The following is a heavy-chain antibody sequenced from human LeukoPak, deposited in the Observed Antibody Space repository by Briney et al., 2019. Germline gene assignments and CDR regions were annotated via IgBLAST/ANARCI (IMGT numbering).Heavy chain of an antibody. CDR1: GGSISSYY. CDR2: IYTSGNT. D-gene: IGHD6-19*01. V-gene: IGHV4-4*07. J-gene: IGHJ4*02. CDR3: ARVHSSGWYLDY. Sequence: PSETLSLTRSVSGGSISSYYCSWIRQPAGKGLEWIGRIYTSGNTNYNPSLKCRGTMSVDTSKTQLSLKLSSVTAADTAVYYCARVHSSGWYLDYWGQGTLVTVSS.